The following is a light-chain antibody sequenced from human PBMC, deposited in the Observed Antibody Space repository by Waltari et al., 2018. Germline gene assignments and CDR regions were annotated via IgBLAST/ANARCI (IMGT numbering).Light chain of an antibody. CDR1: QSVSSSY. CDR2: GAS. V-gene: IGKV3-20*01. J-gene: IGKJ3*01. CDR3: QQYGSSPFT. Sequence: EIVLTQSPGTLSLSPWERATLSCRASQSVSSSYLAWYQQKPGQAPRLLIYGASSRATGIPARFSGSGSGTDFTLSISRLEPEDFAVYYCQQYGSSPFTFGPGTKVDIK.